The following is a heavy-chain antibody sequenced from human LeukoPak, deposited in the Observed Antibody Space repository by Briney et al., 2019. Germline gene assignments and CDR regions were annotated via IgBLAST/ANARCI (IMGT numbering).Heavy chain of an antibody. D-gene: IGHD3-3*01. CDR2: IYYSGST. CDR1: GGSISSSSYY. J-gene: IGHJ4*02. V-gene: IGHV4-39*07. CDR3: ARARRDSGYYNVDY. Sequence: SQTLSLTCTVSGGSISSSSYYWGWIRQPPGKGLEWIGSIYYSGSTYYNPSLKSRVTISVDTSKNQFSLKVSSVTAADTAVYYCARARRDSGYYNVDYWGQGALVTVSS.